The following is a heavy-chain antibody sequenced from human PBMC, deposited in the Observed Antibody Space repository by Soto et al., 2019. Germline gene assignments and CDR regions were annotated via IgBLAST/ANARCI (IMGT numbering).Heavy chain of an antibody. D-gene: IGHD5-12*01. V-gene: IGHV3-33*01. CDR3: AREGRDGYNSVDY. CDR1: GFTFSSYG. J-gene: IGHJ4*02. Sequence: GGSLRLSCAASGFTFSSYGMHWVRQAPGKGLEWVAVIWYDGSNKYYADSVKGRFTISRDNSKNTLYLQMNSLRAEDTAVYYCAREGRDGYNSVDYWDQGTLVTVSS. CDR2: IWYDGSNK.